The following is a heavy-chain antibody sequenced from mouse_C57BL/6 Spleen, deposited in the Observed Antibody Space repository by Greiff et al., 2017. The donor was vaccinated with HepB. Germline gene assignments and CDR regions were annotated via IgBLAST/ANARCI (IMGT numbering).Heavy chain of an antibody. J-gene: IGHJ1*03. Sequence: EVKLVESEGGLVQPGSSMKLSCTASGFTFSDYYMAWVRRVPEKGLEWVANINYDGSSTYYLDSLKSRFIISRDNAKNILYLQMSSLKSEDTATYYGARDYDYDSNWYFDVWGTGTTVTVSS. V-gene: IGHV5-16*01. D-gene: IGHD2-4*01. CDR3: ARDYDYDSNWYFDV. CDR2: INYDGSST. CDR1: GFTFSDYY.